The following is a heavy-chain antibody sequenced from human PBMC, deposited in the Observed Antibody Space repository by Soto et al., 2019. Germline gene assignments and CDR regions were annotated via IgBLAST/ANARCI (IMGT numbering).Heavy chain of an antibody. Sequence: GGSLRLSCAAAGFPFSSYAMRWVRQAPGEGLEWVSPISGSGGSTYYADSVKGRFTISRDNSKNTLYLQMNSLRAEDTAVYYCAKDQAARLWFGELSGGYYYYGTDVWGQRTKVTV. V-gene: IGHV3-23*01. J-gene: IGHJ6*02. CDR3: AKDQAARLWFGELSGGYYYYGTDV. CDR1: GFPFSSYA. D-gene: IGHD3-10*01. CDR2: ISGSGGST.